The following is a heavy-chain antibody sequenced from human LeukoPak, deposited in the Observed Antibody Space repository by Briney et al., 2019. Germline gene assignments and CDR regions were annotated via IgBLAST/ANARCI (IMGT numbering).Heavy chain of an antibody. CDR2: IYASGTT. V-gene: IGHV4-61*02. CDR1: GGSISIGNFY. CDR3: ASGGRTSDFDY. D-gene: IGHD3-16*01. Sequence: SQTLSLTCTVSGGSISIGNFYWSWIRQPAGKGLEWIGRIYASGTTHYSPSLKSRVTLSLDTSKNQFSLRLSSVTAADTAMYYCASGGRTSDFDYWGQGTLVTVSS. J-gene: IGHJ4*02.